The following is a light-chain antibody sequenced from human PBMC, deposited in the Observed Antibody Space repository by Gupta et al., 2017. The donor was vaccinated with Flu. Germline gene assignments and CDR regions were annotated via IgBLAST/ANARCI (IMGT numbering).Light chain of an antibody. CDR2: TVV. CDR1: QSISGY. J-gene: IGKJ1*01. V-gene: IGKV1-39*01. CDR3: QQTYSTPLT. Sequence: QMTQSPSSLSASVGDRVTITCRASQSISGYLSWYQQIPGEAPKLLIYTVVKLQFGVPSRFSGSGSGTDFALTISNLQPEDFGTYYCQQTYSTPLTFGQGTKVEI.